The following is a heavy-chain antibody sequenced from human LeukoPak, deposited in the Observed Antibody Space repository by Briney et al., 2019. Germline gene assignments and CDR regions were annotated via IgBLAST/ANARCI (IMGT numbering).Heavy chain of an antibody. CDR1: GGSFSGYY. Sequence: ETLSLTCAVYGGSFSGYYWSWVRQAPGKGLEWVSYISSSSSTIYYADSVKGRFTISRDDAKNSLYLQMNSLRAEDTAVYYCARGYSYGYIYWGQGTLVTVSS. CDR2: ISSSSSTI. CDR3: ARGYSYGYIY. V-gene: IGHV3-48*01. J-gene: IGHJ4*02. D-gene: IGHD5-18*01.